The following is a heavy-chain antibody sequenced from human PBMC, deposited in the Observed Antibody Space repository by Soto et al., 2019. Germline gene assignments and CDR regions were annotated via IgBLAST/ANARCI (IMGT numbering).Heavy chain of an antibody. CDR2: IIPIFGTA. Sequence: QVQLVQSGAEVKKPGSSVKVSCKASGGNFSSYAISWVRQAPGQGLEWMGGIIPIFGTANYAQKFEGRVTITADESTSTVYMELSSLRSEDTAVYYCARDSGGTTVAFGMDVWGQGTTVTVSS. CDR1: GGNFSSYA. CDR3: ARDSGGTTVAFGMDV. V-gene: IGHV1-69*01. D-gene: IGHD4-17*01. J-gene: IGHJ6*02.